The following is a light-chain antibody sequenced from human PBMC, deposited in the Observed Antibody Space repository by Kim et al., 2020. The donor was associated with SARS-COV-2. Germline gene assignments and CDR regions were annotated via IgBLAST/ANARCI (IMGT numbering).Light chain of an antibody. CDR3: QQYNNWPPLT. CDR1: QSVGSI. J-gene: IGKJ3*01. Sequence: SPGKSATRSCRASQSVGSILAWYQQKPGQAPRLVIYGASTRATGVPARFSGSGYGTEFTLTISSLQSEDFAVYYCQQYNNWPPLTFGPGTKVDIK. CDR2: GAS. V-gene: IGKV3-15*01.